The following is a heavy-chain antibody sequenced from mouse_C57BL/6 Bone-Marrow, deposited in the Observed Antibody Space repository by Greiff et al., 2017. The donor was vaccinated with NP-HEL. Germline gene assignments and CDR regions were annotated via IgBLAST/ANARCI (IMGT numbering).Heavy chain of an antibody. J-gene: IGHJ3*01. Sequence: VQLQQSGTVLASPGVVGKMDGKIVGCTVTSDCSHSVREAPGQRLSPIPPIYPVNRDTSYNQKFKGKAKLTAVTSASTAYMELSSLTNEDSAVYYCTNDGYYPAWFAYWGQGTLVTVSA. CDR3: TNDGYYPAWFAY. V-gene: IGHV1-5*01. CDR2: IYPVNRDT. D-gene: IGHD2-3*01. CDR1: GCTVTSDC.